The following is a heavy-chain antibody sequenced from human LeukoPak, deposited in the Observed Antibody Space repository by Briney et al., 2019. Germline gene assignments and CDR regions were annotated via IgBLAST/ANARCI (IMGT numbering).Heavy chain of an antibody. CDR1: GGSISSGGYY. CDR2: IHYSGST. V-gene: IGHV4-31*03. CDR3: AGISSWYGVAFDY. Sequence: SQTLSLTCTVSGGSISSGGYYWSWIRQHPGKGLEWIGYIHYSGSTAYNPSLKCRVTISVDTSKNQFSLKLSSVTAADTAVYYCAGISSWYGVAFDYWGQGTLVTVSS. D-gene: IGHD6-13*01. J-gene: IGHJ4*02.